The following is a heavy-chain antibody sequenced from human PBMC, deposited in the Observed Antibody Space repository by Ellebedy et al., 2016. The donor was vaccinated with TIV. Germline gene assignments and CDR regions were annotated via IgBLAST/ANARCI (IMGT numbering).Heavy chain of an antibody. CDR2: INPSGGST. CDR1: GYTFTGYH. J-gene: IGHJ3*02. CDR3: ARDGGYGAKTPYALDI. D-gene: IGHD4-17*01. V-gene: IGHV1-46*01. Sequence: ASVKVSCKASGYTFTGYHIHWVRQAPGQGLEWMGIINPSGGSTSYAQKFQGRVTMTRDTSTSTVHMELSSLKSEDTAVYYCARDGGYGAKTPYALDIWGQGTMVTVSS.